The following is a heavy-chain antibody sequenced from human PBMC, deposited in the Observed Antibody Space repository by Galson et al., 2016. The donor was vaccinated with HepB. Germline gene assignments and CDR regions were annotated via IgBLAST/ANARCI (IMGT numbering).Heavy chain of an antibody. V-gene: IGHV4-39*01. Sequence: ETLSLTCTISGGFISTSGHCGAWIRQPPGKGLEWIVSLSYSGTTYYNPSLKSRITTSVDTSNNQFSLKLRSVTAADTAVYYCATIFPDTNYVESFDFWGQGALVTVSS. CDR2: LSYSGTT. D-gene: IGHD3-16*01. CDR1: GGFISTSGHC. J-gene: IGHJ5*01. CDR3: ATIFPDTNYVESFDF.